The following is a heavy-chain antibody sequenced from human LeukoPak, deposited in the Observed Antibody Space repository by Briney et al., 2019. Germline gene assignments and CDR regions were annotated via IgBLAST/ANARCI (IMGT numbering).Heavy chain of an antibody. CDR2: ISYDGSNK. V-gene: IGHV3-30*18. CDR1: RFTFSTYG. Sequence: RGSLRLSCAASRFTFSTYGMDWVRQAPGKGLEWVAGISYDGSNKYYADSVKGRFTISRDNSKNTLYLQMNSLRAEDTAVYYCAKDKSITARPLNYYYGMDVWGQGTTVTVSS. CDR3: AKDKSITARPLNYYYGMDV. D-gene: IGHD6-6*01. J-gene: IGHJ6*02.